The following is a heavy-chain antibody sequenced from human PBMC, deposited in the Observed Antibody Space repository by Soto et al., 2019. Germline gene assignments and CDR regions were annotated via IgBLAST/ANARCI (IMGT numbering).Heavy chain of an antibody. CDR2: IIPIFGTA. V-gene: IGHV1-69*01. Sequence: QVQLVQSGAEVKKPGSSVKVSCKASGGTFSSYAISWVRQAPGQGLEWMGGIIPIFGTANYAQKFQGRVAITADESTSTAYMGLGSLRSEDTAVYYCARDLFSRSYGGSSIDTGFAPWGQGTLVTVSS. D-gene: IGHD2-15*01. CDR3: ARDLFSRSYGGSSIDTGFAP. J-gene: IGHJ5*02. CDR1: GGTFSSYA.